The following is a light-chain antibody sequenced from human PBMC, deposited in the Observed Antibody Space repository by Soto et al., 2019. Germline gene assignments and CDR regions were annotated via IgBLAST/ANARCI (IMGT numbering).Light chain of an antibody. CDR3: QQYGGSPAIT. CDR2: GAS. Sequence: EIVLTQSPGNLSLSPGERATLSCRASQSVSNNYLAWYQQKPGQAPRLLIYGASNRATGIPDRFRGSGSGTDFTLTISRLEPEDFAVYYCQQYGGSPAITFGQGTKVDIK. V-gene: IGKV3-20*01. CDR1: QSVSNNY. J-gene: IGKJ1*01.